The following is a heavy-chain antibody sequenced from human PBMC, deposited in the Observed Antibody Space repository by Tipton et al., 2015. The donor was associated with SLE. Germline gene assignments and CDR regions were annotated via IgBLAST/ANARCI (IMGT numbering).Heavy chain of an antibody. Sequence: LRLSCTVSGGSISSYYWSWIRQPPGKGLEWIGYIYYSGSTNYNPSLKSRVTISVDTSKNQFSLNLSSVTAAGTAVYYCARETTGDTYYSYGMDVWVQGTTVTVSS. CDR2: IYYSGST. V-gene: IGHV4-59*01. CDR1: GGSISSYY. CDR3: ARETTGDTYYSYGMDV. D-gene: IGHD7-27*01. J-gene: IGHJ6*02.